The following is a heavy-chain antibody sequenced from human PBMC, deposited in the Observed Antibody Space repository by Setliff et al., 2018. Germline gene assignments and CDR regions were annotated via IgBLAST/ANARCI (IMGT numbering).Heavy chain of an antibody. J-gene: IGHJ4*02. CDR1: GFTFNDYG. CDR2: IDWNGGRI. Sequence: GGSLRLSCAASGFTFNDYGLTWLRRVPGKGLEWVSGIDWNGGRIGYADSVKGRFTISRDNRKNLLFLQMDSLRGEDTGVYYCAKDTHYYASSGYYCFDYWGQGTLVTVSS. CDR3: AKDTHYYASSGYYCFDY. V-gene: IGHV3-20*04. D-gene: IGHD3-22*01.